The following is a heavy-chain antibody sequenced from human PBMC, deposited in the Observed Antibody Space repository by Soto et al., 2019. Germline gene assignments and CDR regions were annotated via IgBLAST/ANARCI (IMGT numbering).Heavy chain of an antibody. V-gene: IGHV4-30-4*01. CDR1: GASISSDDHY. Sequence: PSETLSLTCTVSGASISSDDHYWSWIRQPPGKGLEWIGYISYNGATSYNPSLKSRVTISVDTSKNQFSLRLSSVTAADTAVYYCVRSSIAPRLFMYPFDYWGQGTLVTVSS. J-gene: IGHJ4*02. CDR2: ISYNGAT. D-gene: IGHD6-6*01. CDR3: VRSSIAPRLFMYPFDY.